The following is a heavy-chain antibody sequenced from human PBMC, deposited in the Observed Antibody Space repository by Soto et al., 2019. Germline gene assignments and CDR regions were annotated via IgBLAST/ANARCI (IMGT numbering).Heavy chain of an antibody. CDR3: ARHGITLGELSFDY. D-gene: IGHD1-20*01. Sequence: QLQLQESGPGLVKPSETLSLTCTVSGGSISSSSYYWGWIRQPPGKGLEWIGSIYYSGSTYYNPSLKSRVTISVDTSKNQFSLKLSSVTAADTAVYYCARHGITLGELSFDYWGQGTLVTVSS. V-gene: IGHV4-39*01. J-gene: IGHJ4*02. CDR1: GGSISSSSYY. CDR2: IYYSGST.